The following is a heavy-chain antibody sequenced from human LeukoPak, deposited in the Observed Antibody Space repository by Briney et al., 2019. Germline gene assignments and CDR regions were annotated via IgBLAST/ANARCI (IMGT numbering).Heavy chain of an antibody. J-gene: IGHJ4*02. D-gene: IGHD3-16*02. CDR1: GYSFTSYW. CDR3: ARFYDYVWGSYRSHNYFDY. V-gene: IGHV5-51*01. Sequence: GESLKISCKGSGYSFTSYWIGWVRQMPGKCLEWMGIIYPGDSDTRYSPSFQGQVTISADKSISTAYLQWSSLKASDTAMYYCARFYDYVWGSYRSHNYFDYWGQGTLVTVSS. CDR2: IYPGDSDT.